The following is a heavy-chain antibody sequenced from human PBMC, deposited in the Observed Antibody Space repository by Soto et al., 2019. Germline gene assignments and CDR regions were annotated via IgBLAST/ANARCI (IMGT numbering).Heavy chain of an antibody. CDR3: ARGAEYNWNRGNYFDY. Sequence: QVQLVESGGGVVQPGRSLRLSCAASGFTFSSYGMHWVRQAPGKGLEWVAVIWYDGSNKYYADSVKGRFTISRDNSKNTLYLQMNSQRAEDTAVYYCARGAEYNWNRGNYFDYWGQGTLVTVSS. J-gene: IGHJ4*02. CDR1: GFTFSSYG. D-gene: IGHD1-20*01. CDR2: IWYDGSNK. V-gene: IGHV3-33*01.